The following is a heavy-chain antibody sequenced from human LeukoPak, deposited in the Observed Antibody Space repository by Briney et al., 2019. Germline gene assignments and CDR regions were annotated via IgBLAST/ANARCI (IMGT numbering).Heavy chain of an antibody. D-gene: IGHD5-18*01. CDR2: IYYSGST. J-gene: IGHJ4*02. CDR1: GDSNSSYY. Sequence: PSETLSLTCTVSGDSNSSYYWSWLRQPTGKGVEWIGYIYYSGSTNYNPSLKSRVTISVDTSKNQFSLKLSSVTAADTAVYYCARDRYSYDLFDYWGQGTLVTVSS. CDR3: ARDRYSYDLFDY. V-gene: IGHV4-59*01.